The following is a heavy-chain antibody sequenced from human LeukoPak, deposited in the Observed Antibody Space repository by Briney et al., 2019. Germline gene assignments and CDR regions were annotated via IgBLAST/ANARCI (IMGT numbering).Heavy chain of an antibody. V-gene: IGHV4-34*01. CDR2: INHSGST. Sequence: SETLSLTCAVYGGSFSGYYWSWIRQPPGKGLEWIGEINHSGSTNYNPSLKSRVTISVDTSKNQFSLKLSSVTAADTAVYYCARYSSGSYSMDVWGKGTTVTISS. J-gene: IGHJ6*03. CDR3: ARYSSGSYSMDV. D-gene: IGHD3-10*01. CDR1: GGSFSGYY.